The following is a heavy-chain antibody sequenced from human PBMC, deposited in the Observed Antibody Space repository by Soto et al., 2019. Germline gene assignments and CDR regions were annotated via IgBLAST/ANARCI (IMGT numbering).Heavy chain of an antibody. CDR1: VASSIGNY. D-gene: IGHD1-26*01. V-gene: IGHV4-59*13. CDR2: TYSMGST. CDR3: ARGSSLVGAAPDWFDP. Sequence: QVQLQESGPGLVKPSETLSPPATSPVASSIGNYGTWSRQPPGRGRGWMGYTYSMGSTNYNPSLKSRGTISVDTSKNQFSLKLSSVTAADTAVYYCARGSSLVGAAPDWFDPWGQGTLVTVSS. J-gene: IGHJ5*02.